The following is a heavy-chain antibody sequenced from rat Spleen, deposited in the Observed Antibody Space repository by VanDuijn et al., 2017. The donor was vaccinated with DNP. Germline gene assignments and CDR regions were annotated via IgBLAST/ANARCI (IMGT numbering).Heavy chain of an antibody. CDR2: ISYSGRT. CDR3: ARWRIGPHYFDY. Sequence: EVQLQESGPGLVKPSQSLSLTCSVTGYSITSNFWGWIRKFPGNKMEWIGHISYSGRTTYNPSLKSRISLSRDTSKNRFFLQLNSVSTDDTAPYYCARWRIGPHYFDYWGPGPMVTVSS. D-gene: IGHD1-11*01. CDR1: GYSITSNF. J-gene: IGHJ1*01. V-gene: IGHV3-1*01.